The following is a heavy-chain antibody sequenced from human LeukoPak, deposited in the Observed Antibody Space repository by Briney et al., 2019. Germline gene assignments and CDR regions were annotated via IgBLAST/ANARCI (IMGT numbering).Heavy chain of an antibody. CDR1: GFTFSNYW. J-gene: IGHJ4*02. CDR2: IKEDGSET. CDR3: AREIFPTVTKDY. V-gene: IGHV3-7*03. Sequence: SGGSLRLSCAASGFTFSNYWMSWVRQAPGKGPEWMGNIKEDGSETYYVDSVKGRFTISRDNARNSLSLQMNSLRAEDTAVYYCAREIFPTVTKDYWGQGTLVTVSS. D-gene: IGHD4-17*01.